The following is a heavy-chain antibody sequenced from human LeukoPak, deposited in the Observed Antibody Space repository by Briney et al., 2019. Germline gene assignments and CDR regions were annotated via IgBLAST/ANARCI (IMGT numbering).Heavy chain of an antibody. J-gene: IGHJ6*02. Sequence: SETLSLTCTVSGGSISSYYWSWIRQPAGKGLEWIGYIYYSGSTNYNPSLKSRVTISVDTSKNQFSLKLSSVTAADTAVYYCARDRVVAATPRPYYYGMDVWGQGTTVTVSS. CDR2: IYYSGST. CDR3: ARDRVVAATPRPYYYGMDV. CDR1: GGSISSYY. D-gene: IGHD2-15*01. V-gene: IGHV4-59*01.